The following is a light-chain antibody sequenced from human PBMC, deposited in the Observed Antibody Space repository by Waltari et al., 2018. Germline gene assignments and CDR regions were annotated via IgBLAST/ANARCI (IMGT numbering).Light chain of an antibody. CDR2: GNT. V-gene: IGLV1-40*01. CDR1: SSNIGAGHD. CDR3: QSFDSNVRGGVV. J-gene: IGLJ3*02. Sequence: QSILTQPTSVSGAPGQRVTISCTGSSSNIGAGHDVHWYQAFPGTAPKLLISGNTNRPSVVPDRFSGSKSGSSASLAINGLQAEDEADYYCQSFDSNVRGGVVFGGGTKVTVL.